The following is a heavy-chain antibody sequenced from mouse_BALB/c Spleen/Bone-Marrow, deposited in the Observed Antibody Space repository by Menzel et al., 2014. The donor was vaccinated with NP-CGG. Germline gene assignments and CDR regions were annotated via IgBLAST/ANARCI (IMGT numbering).Heavy chain of an antibody. CDR1: GYTFSNYW. CDR2: ILPGNTNA. V-gene: IGHV1-9*01. CDR3: ARGWYSMDD. Sequence: QVQLQQSGAEQMQPGASVKISRKATGYTFSNYWIGWVKQRPGHGLEWIGEILPGNTNANYNEKFKGRATFTADTSSNTAYMQLSSLTSEDSAVYYCARGWYSMDDWGQGTSVTVSS. J-gene: IGHJ4*01.